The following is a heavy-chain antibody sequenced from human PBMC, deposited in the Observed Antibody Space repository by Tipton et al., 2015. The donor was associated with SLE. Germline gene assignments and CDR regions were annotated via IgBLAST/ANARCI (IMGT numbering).Heavy chain of an antibody. D-gene: IGHD6-13*01. V-gene: IGHV3-33*01. J-gene: IGHJ4*02. CDR2: IWYDGSNK. Sequence: RSLRLSCAASGFTFSSYGMHWVRQAPGKGLEWVAAIWYDGSNKYYADSVKGRFTISRDNSKNTLYLQMNSLRAEDTAVYYCARSGYSSSWDCFDYWGQGPLVTVSS. CDR3: ARSGYSSSWDCFDY. CDR1: GFTFSSYG.